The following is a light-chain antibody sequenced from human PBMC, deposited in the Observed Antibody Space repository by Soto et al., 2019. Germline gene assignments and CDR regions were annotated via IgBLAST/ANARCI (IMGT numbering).Light chain of an antibody. J-gene: IGKJ5*01. CDR3: QQSDNLPIT. CDR1: QDISNY. Sequence: DIQMTQSPSSLSASVGDRVTITCRASQDISNYLNWYQQRPGKAPKLLIYDASNLERGVPSRFSGTRSGTHFTFAITSLQPEDVATYYCQQSDNLPITFGQGTRLEI. CDR2: DAS. V-gene: IGKV1-33*01.